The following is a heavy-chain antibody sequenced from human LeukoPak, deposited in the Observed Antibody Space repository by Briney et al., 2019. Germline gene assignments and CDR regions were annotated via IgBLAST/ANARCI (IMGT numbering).Heavy chain of an antibody. D-gene: IGHD6-13*01. J-gene: IGHJ4*02. CDR1: GFTFSYHW. CDR2: IDGGGSST. V-gene: IGHV3-74*01. CDR3: AKDHAAGTFDY. Sequence: GGSLRLSCGASGFTFSYHWMHWVRQVPGKGLVWVSRIDGGGSSTSYADSVKGRFSISRDNAKSTLYLQMSSLRAEDTAVYYCAKDHAAGTFDYWGQGTLVTVSS.